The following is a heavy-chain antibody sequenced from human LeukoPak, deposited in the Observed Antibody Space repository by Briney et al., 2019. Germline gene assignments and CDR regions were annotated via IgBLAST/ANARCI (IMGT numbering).Heavy chain of an antibody. CDR2: IYTSGST. CDR3: ARETHMYCKSNSCYGYFDL. Sequence: PSQTLSLTCSVSGGSIYSGTYYWSWIRQPAGKGLEWIGRIYTSGSTNYHPSLKSRVTVSLDISKDQFSLKLSSVTAADTAVYYCARETHMYCKSNSCYGYFDLWGRSTLVTVSS. J-gene: IGHJ2*01. CDR1: GGSIYSGTYY. V-gene: IGHV4-61*02. D-gene: IGHD2-2*01.